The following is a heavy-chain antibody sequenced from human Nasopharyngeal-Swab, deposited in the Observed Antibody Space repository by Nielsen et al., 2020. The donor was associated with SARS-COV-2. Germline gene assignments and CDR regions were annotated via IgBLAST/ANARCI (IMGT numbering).Heavy chain of an antibody. J-gene: IGHJ4*02. CDR2: IYYGGST. D-gene: IGHD6-13*01. V-gene: IGHV4-39*01. Sequence: GSLRLSCTVSGGSISSSTYYWAWIRQPPGKSLEWIGSIYYGGSTYYNPSLKSRVTISVDTSKNQFSLKLSSVTAADTAVYYCATLSSSWYEYYFDYWGQGTLVTVSS. CDR1: GGSISSSTYY. CDR3: ATLSSSWYEYYFDY.